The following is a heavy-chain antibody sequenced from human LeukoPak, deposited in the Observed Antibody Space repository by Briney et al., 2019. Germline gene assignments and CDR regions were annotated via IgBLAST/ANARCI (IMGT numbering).Heavy chain of an antibody. V-gene: IGHV1-18*01. J-gene: IGHJ3*02. D-gene: IGHD3-10*01. CDR2: ISAYNGNT. Sequence: AASVKVSCKASGYTFTSYGISWARQAPGQGLEWMGWISAYNGNTNYAQKLQGRVTMTTDTSTSTAYMELRSLRSDDTAVYYCARGGITMVRGVISDAFDIWGQGTMVTVSS. CDR1: GYTFTSYG. CDR3: ARGGITMVRGVISDAFDI.